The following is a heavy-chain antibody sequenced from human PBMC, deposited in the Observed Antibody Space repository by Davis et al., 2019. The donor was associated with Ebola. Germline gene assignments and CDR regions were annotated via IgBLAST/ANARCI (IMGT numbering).Heavy chain of an antibody. CDR2: IYYSGST. V-gene: IGHV4-59*05. J-gene: IGHJ4*02. CDR3: ARSIAAAGTGDY. CDR1: GGSISSYY. Sequence: PGGSLRLSCTVSGGSISSYYWSWIRQPPGKGLEWIGSIYYSGSTYYNPSLKSRVTISVDTSKNQFSLKLSSVTAADTAVYYCARSIAAAGTGDYWGQGTLVTVSS. D-gene: IGHD6-13*01.